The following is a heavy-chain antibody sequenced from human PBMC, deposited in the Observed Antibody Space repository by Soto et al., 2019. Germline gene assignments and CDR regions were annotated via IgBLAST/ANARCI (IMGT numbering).Heavy chain of an antibody. CDR2: ISAYNGNT. D-gene: IGHD3-9*01. CDR1: GYTFTSYG. J-gene: IGHJ6*02. Sequence: QVQLVQSGAEVKKPGASVKVSCKASGYTFTSYGISWVRQAPGQGLEWMGWISAYNGNTNYAQKLQGRVTLTPDTSTSTADMELRSLRSDDTAVYYCATTLLRYFDWLGRYGMDVWGQGTTVTVSS. CDR3: ATTLLRYFDWLGRYGMDV. V-gene: IGHV1-18*01.